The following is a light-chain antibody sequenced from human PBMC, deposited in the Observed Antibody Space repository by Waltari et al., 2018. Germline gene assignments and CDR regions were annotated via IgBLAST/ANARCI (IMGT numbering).Light chain of an antibody. CDR2: DKN. Sequence: SSELTQDPAVSVAMGQTVRITCQGDSLRSYYASWYQQRPGQAPILVIYDKNSRPSGVPDRFSGSRSDNTASLTITGAQAEDEASYYCHSRDASGVGGSFGGGTKLTVL. CDR3: HSRDASGVGGS. V-gene: IGLV3-19*01. J-gene: IGLJ2*01. CDR1: SLRSYY.